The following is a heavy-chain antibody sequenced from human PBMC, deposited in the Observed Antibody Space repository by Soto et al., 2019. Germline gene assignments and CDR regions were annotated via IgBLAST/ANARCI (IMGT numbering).Heavy chain of an antibody. J-gene: IGHJ4*02. CDR1: GGTFSSSA. Sequence: QVQLVQSGAEEQKPGSSVKVSCKASGGTFSSSAISWVRQAPGQGLEWMGGIIPTFGTAQYAQRFQDRVTITVDESTSTAYMELSSLRSDDTAVYYCARDFGHGHCSGGSCYTLDHWGQGTLVVVSS. D-gene: IGHD2-15*01. V-gene: IGHV1-69*01. CDR3: ARDFGHGHCSGGSCYTLDH. CDR2: IIPTFGTA.